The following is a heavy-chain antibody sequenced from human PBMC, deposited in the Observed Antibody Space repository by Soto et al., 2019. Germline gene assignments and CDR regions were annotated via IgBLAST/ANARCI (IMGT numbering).Heavy chain of an antibody. CDR3: ARVGPWVPYYYDSSPYTFENWFDP. CDR1: GYSISSGYY. V-gene: IGHV4-38-2*01. Sequence: SETLSLTCAVSGYSISSGYYWGWLRQPPGKGLAWIGSIYHGESTYYNPSLNSRVTLSIDMTNNHVSLILNSVTAADTAVYYCARVGPWVPYYYDSSPYTFENWFDPWGQGTLVTVSS. CDR2: IYHGEST. J-gene: IGHJ5*02. D-gene: IGHD3-22*01.